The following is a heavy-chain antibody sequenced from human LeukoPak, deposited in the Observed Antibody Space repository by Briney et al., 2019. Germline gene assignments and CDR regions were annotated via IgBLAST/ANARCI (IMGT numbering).Heavy chain of an antibody. D-gene: IGHD3-10*01. CDR1: GFSFSDYY. Sequence: GGSLRLSCPASGFSFSDYYMSWIRQAPGKGLEWVSHVSSSGSITKYADSVKGRFTISRDNAKNSLFLQMNSLRAEDTAVYYCARGVGRIWSFDHWGQGTLVTVSS. J-gene: IGHJ4*02. V-gene: IGHV3-11*01. CDR2: VSSSGSIT. CDR3: ARGVGRIWSFDH.